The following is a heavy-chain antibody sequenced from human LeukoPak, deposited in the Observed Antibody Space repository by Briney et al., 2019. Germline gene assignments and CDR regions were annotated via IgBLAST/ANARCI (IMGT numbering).Heavy chain of an antibody. V-gene: IGHV1-2*02. Sequence: GASVKVSCKASRYAFTDYYMHWGRQAPGQGLEWMGWLNPNSGGTGYAQKFQGRVTMTRDTSINIAYMELSRLRSDDTAVYYCARAYGSGSYGLSYWGQGTLVIVSS. D-gene: IGHD3-10*01. CDR1: RYAFTDYY. J-gene: IGHJ4*02. CDR2: LNPNSGGT. CDR3: ARAYGSGSYGLSY.